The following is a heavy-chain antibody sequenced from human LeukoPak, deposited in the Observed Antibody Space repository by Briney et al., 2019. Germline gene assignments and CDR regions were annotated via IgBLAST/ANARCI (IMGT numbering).Heavy chain of an antibody. D-gene: IGHD2-2*01. Sequence: ASVNVSCKVSGYTLTELSMHWVRQAPGKGVEGMGGFDSEDGETIYAQKFQGRVTMTEEPSTETAYMELSSLRSEDTAVYYCATNRYCSSTSCYEFDYWGQGTLVTVSS. J-gene: IGHJ4*02. V-gene: IGHV1-24*01. CDR3: ATNRYCSSTSCYEFDY. CDR2: FDSEDGET. CDR1: GYTLTELS.